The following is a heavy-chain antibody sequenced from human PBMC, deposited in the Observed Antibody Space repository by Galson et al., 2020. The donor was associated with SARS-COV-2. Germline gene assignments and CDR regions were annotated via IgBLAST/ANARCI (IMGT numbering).Heavy chain of an antibody. J-gene: IGHJ4*02. CDR3: ARDSQGGNDYNYLLF. CDR2: INPSGGGT. V-gene: IGHV1-46*01. D-gene: IGHD4-4*01. Sequence: RQAPGQGLEWMGIINPSGGGTTYAQKFQGRVTMTRDTSTSTVYMELSSLRSEDTAVYYCARDSQGGNDYNYLLFWGQGTLVTVSS.